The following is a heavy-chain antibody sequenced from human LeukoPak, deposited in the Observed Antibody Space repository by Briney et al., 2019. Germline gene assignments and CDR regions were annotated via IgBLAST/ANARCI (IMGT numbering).Heavy chain of an antibody. J-gene: IGHJ6*03. Sequence: SETLSLTCTVSGGSISSSSYYWGWIRQPPGKGLEWIGSIYYSGSTYYNPSLKSRVTISVDTSKNQLSLKLSSVTAADTAVYYCARGLQYYYYMDVWGKGTTVTVSS. CDR2: IYYSGST. CDR1: GGSISSSSYY. V-gene: IGHV4-39*07. CDR3: ARGLQYYYYMDV.